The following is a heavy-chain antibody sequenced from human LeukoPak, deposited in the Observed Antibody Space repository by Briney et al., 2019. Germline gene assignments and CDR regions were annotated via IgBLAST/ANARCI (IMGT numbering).Heavy chain of an antibody. CDR1: GGSISSGGFY. V-gene: IGHV4-61*08. CDR3: ARVPAAPRLYMDV. J-gene: IGHJ6*02. Sequence: SETLSLTCTVSGGSISSGGFYWSWIRQPPGKGLEWIGYIYYSGSTNYNPSLKSRVTISVDTSKNQFSLKLSSVTAADTAVYYCARVPAAPRLYMDVWGQGTTVIVSS. D-gene: IGHD2-2*01. CDR2: IYYSGST.